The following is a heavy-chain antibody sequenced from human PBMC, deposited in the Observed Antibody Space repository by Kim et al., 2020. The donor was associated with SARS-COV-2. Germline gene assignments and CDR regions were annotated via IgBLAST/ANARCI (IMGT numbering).Heavy chain of an antibody. CDR2: ISSSSSYI. CDR1: GFTFSSYS. Sequence: GGSLRLSCAASGFTFSSYSMNWVRQAPGKGLEWVSSISSSSSYIYYADSVKGRFTISRDNAKNSLYLQMNSLRAEDTAVYYCAREGGGSYSYYYYGMDVWGQGTTVTVSS. J-gene: IGHJ6*02. CDR3: AREGGGSYSYYYYGMDV. D-gene: IGHD1-26*01. V-gene: IGHV3-21*01.